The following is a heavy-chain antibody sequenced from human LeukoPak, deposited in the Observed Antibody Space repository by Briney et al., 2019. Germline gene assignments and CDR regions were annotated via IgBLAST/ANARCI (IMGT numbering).Heavy chain of an antibody. V-gene: IGHV1-46*01. D-gene: IGHD3-22*01. CDR2: INPSGGST. J-gene: IGHJ4*02. Sequence: ASVKVSCKASGHTFTSYYMHWVRQAPGQGLEWMGIINPSGGSTSYAQKFQGRVTMTRDMSTSTVYMELSSLRSEDTAVYYCARGGYYDSSGYTFDYWGQGTLVTVSS. CDR1: GHTFTSYY. CDR3: ARGGYYDSSGYTFDY.